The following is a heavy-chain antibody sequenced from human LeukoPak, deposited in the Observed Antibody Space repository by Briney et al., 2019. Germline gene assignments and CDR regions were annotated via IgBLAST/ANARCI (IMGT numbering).Heavy chain of an antibody. D-gene: IGHD3-16*02. CDR2: IYYSGST. V-gene: IGHV4-39*01. J-gene: IGHJ4*02. CDR3: ASGDYVWGSYRYAFDY. Sequence: PSETLSLTCTVSGGSISSSSYYWGWIRQPPGKGLGWIGSIYYSGSTYYNPSLKSRVTISVDMSKNQFSLKLSSVTAADTAVYYCASGDYVWGSYRYAFDYWGQGTLVTVSS. CDR1: GGSISSSSYY.